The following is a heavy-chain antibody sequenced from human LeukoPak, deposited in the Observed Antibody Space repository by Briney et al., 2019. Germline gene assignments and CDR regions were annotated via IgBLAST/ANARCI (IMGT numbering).Heavy chain of an antibody. D-gene: IGHD4-17*01. CDR3: ARHDLYGDYARDY. J-gene: IGHJ4*02. Sequence: GESLKISCKGSGYSFANYWIGWVRQMPGKGLEWMGIIYPGDSDTRYSPSFQGQVTLSVDKSINTAYLQWSSLKASDTAMYCCARHDLYGDYARDYWGQGTQVTVSS. CDR2: IYPGDSDT. CDR1: GYSFANYW. V-gene: IGHV5-51*01.